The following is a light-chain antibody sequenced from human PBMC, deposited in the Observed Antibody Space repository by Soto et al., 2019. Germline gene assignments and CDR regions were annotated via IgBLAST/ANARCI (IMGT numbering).Light chain of an antibody. CDR2: AAS. V-gene: IGKV1-39*01. CDR1: HSFSIY. CDR3: QQSYSTPWT. J-gene: IGKJ1*01. Sequence: DIQMTQSPSYLSASVGDRVTITCRTSHSFSIYLNWYQQKPGKAPNLLIYAASSLGSGVPSRFSGSGSGTDFTLIISSLQPEDIATHYCQQSYSTPWTFGQGTKVEIK.